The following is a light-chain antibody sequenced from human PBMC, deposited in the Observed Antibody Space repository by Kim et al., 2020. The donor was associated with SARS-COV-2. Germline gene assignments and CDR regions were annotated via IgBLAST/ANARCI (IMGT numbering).Light chain of an antibody. CDR3: QQSYGTPYT. J-gene: IGKJ2*01. V-gene: IGKV1-39*01. CDR2: TAS. Sequence: DIQMTKSPSSLSASVGDRVTITCRASQSITIYLNWYQQKPGKAPKFLIYTASNLQTGVPSRFSGSGSGTDFTLTISSLQPEDFATYYCQQSYGTPYTFGQGTKLAI. CDR1: QSITIY.